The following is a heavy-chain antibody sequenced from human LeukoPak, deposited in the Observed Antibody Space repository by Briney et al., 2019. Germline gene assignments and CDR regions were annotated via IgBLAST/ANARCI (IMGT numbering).Heavy chain of an antibody. CDR1: GFTFSGSA. V-gene: IGHV3-73*01. D-gene: IGHD6-19*01. CDR3: TRQRQCWGLVCHYYYGMDV. J-gene: IGHJ6*02. CDR2: IRSKANSYAT. Sequence: GGSLKLSCAASGFTFSGSAMHWVRQASGKGLEWVGRIRSKANSYATAYAASVKGRFTISRDDSKNTAYLQMNSLKTEDTAVYYCTRQRQCWGLVCHYYYGMDVWGQGTTVTVSS.